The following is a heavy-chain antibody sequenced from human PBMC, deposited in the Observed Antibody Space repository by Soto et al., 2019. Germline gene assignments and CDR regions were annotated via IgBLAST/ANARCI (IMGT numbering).Heavy chain of an antibody. D-gene: IGHD6-13*01. Sequence: GESLKISCKGSGYSFTSYWIGWVRQMPGKGLEWMGIIYPGDSDTRYSPSFKGQVTISADKSISTTYLKWSSLKASETAINYFARTAAAGKYYYGVDVWGQGTTVTVSS. CDR1: GYSFTSYW. CDR2: IYPGDSDT. V-gene: IGHV5-51*01. CDR3: ARTAAAGKYYYGVDV. J-gene: IGHJ6*02.